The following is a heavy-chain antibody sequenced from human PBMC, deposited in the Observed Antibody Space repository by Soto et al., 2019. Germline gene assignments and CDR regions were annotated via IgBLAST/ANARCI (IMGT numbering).Heavy chain of an antibody. Sequence: PGGSLRLSCATSGSTFTTYAMSWVRQAPGKGLEWVSAISAGGGTTYYADSVKDRFTISRDNSMNALYLQIHSLRVEDTAVYYCAHPRGYGVFDAYDIWGQGTMVTVSS. CDR2: ISAGGGTT. V-gene: IGHV3-23*01. D-gene: IGHD4-17*01. J-gene: IGHJ3*02. CDR1: GSTFTTYA. CDR3: AHPRGYGVFDAYDI.